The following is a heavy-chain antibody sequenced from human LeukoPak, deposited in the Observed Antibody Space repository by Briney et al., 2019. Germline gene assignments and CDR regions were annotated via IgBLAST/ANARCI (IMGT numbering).Heavy chain of an antibody. V-gene: IGHV4-59*01. CDR2: IYYSGST. CDR1: GGSISSSY. Sequence: PSETLSLTCTVSGGSISSSYWSWIRQPPGKGLEWIGYIYYSGSTNYNPSLKSRVTISVDTSKNQFSLKLRSVTAADTAVYYCARSLIVVVPAALSWFDPWGQGTLVTVSS. D-gene: IGHD2-2*01. J-gene: IGHJ5*02. CDR3: ARSLIVVVPAALSWFDP.